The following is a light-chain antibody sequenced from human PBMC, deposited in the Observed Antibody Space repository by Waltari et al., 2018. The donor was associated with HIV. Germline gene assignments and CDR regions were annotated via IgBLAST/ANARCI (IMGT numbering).Light chain of an antibody. CDR2: NNN. CDR1: SSNIGSNT. CDR3: ASGDGLRVVV. V-gene: IGLV1-44*01. Sequence: QSVLTQPPSASRTPGQRVTISCSGRSSNIGSNTVYWHQQLPAPSPNLLIHNNNPPSSSAPGRSAASKCATSALRAISLLQSEDEADYYCASGDGLRVVVFGGGTRLTVL. J-gene: IGLJ3*02.